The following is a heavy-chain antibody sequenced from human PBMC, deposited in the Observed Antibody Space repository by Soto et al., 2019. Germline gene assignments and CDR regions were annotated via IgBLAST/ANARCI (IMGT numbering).Heavy chain of an antibody. CDR1: GFSLSNARMG. D-gene: IGHD4-17*01. CDR2: IFSNDEK. V-gene: IGHV2-26*01. Sequence: QVTLKESGPVLVKPTETLTLTCTVSGFSLSNARMGVSWIRQPPGKALEWLAHIFSNDEKSYSTSLKSRLTISKDTSKSQVVLTMINMDPVDTATYYCARIRRLDYGDYCYGMDVWGQGTTVTVSS. CDR3: ARIRRLDYGDYCYGMDV. J-gene: IGHJ6*02.